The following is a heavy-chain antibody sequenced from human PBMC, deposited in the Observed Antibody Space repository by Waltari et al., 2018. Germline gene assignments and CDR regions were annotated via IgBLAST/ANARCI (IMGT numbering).Heavy chain of an antibody. Sequence: QVQLVESGGGVVQPGRSLRLSCAASGFTFSTYAIHWVRQAPGRGLEWVAIISFDGSTKYYADSVKGRFTISRDYSNNTLYLEMNNLRPEDTAVYYCAKSKGELHFYYYMDVWGKGTTVTVS. CDR3: AKSKGELHFYYYMDV. CDR1: GFTFSTYA. J-gene: IGHJ6*03. V-gene: IGHV3-30*18. D-gene: IGHD1-7*01. CDR2: ISFDGSTK.